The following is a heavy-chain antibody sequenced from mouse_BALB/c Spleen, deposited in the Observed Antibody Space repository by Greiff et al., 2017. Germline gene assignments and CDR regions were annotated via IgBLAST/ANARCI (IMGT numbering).Heavy chain of an antibody. CDR1: GFTFSSYY. V-gene: IGHV5-6-2*01. J-gene: IGHJ3*01. CDR3: ARRAYGNFFAY. D-gene: IGHD2-1*01. CDR2: INSNGGST. Sequence: EVQLVESGGGLVKLGGSLKLSCAASGFTFSSYYMSWVRQTPEKRLELVAAINSNGGSTYYPDTVKGRFTISRDNAKNTLYLQMSSLKSEDTALYYCARRAYGNFFAYWGQGTLVTVSA.